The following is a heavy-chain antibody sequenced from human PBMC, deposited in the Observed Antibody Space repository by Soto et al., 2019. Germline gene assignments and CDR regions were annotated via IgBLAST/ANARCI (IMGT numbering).Heavy chain of an antibody. CDR2: IYYSGIT. CDR3: ARHRARNWFDP. J-gene: IGHJ5*02. CDR1: GGSISSSSYY. Sequence: ASETLYLTCIVSGGSISSSSYYWGWIRQPPGKGLEWIGSIYYSGITYYTPSLKSRVTISVDTSKNQFSLKLSSVTAADTAVFYCARHRARNWFDPWGQGTLVTVSS. D-gene: IGHD6-6*01. V-gene: IGHV4-39*01.